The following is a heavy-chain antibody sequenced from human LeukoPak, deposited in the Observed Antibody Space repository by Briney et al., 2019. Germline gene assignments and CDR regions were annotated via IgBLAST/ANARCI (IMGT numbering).Heavy chain of an antibody. V-gene: IGHV4-30-4*08. D-gene: IGHD3-3*01. CDR3: ARDRATIFGVVGRFDR. J-gene: IGHJ5*02. Sequence: PSETLPLTCTVSGGSISSGDYYWSWLRQPPGKGLEWNGYIYYSSSTYYNPSPRSRVTISVDTSKNQFSLKLSSVTAADTAVYYCARDRATIFGVVGRFDRWGQGTLVTVSS. CDR1: GGSISSGDYY. CDR2: IYYSSST.